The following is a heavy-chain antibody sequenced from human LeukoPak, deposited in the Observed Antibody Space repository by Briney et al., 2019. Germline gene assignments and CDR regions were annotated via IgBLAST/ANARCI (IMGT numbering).Heavy chain of an antibody. Sequence: SQTLSLTCTVSDVSLSTGYYYWNWIRQPPGKGLEWSGYISYSGSTYYNPSLKSRVAISVDTSKNQFSLKLTFLTAADTAVYYCARESYSRYYYFDYWGQGTLVTVSS. J-gene: IGHJ4*02. CDR3: ARESYSRYYYFDY. D-gene: IGHD6-13*01. CDR2: ISYSGST. CDR1: DVSLSTGYYY. V-gene: IGHV4-30-4*01.